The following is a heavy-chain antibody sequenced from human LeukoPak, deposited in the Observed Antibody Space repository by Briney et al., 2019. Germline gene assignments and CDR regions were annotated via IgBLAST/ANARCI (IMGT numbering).Heavy chain of an antibody. J-gene: IGHJ5*02. V-gene: IGHV1-69*01. CDR1: GGTFSSYA. Sequence: GSSVKVSCKASGGTFSSYAISWVRQAPGQGLEWMGGIIPISGTANYAQKFQGRVTITADESTSTAYMELSSLRSEDTAVYYCARYYDFWSGQTRNWFDPWGQGTLVTVSS. CDR3: ARYYDFWSGQTRNWFDP. D-gene: IGHD3-3*01. CDR2: IIPISGTA.